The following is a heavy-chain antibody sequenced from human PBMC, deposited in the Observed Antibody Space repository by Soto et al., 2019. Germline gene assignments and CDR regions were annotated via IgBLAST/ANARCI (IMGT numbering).Heavy chain of an antibody. CDR1: GYTFTSYG. CDR2: IRAYNGNT. Sequence: QVQLVQSGAEVKKPGASVKVSCKASGYTFTSYGISWVRQAPGQGLEWMGWIRAYNGNTNYAQKLQGRVTMTTDTSTSTASMELRHLRSDDTAVYYCALDSGSYYGYYYYYYCMDVWGQGTTVTVSS. V-gene: IGHV1-18*01. CDR3: ALDSGSYYGYYYYYYCMDV. J-gene: IGHJ6*02. D-gene: IGHD1-26*01.